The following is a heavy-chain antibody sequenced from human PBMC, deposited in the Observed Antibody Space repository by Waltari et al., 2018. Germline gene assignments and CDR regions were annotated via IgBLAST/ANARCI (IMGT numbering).Heavy chain of an antibody. V-gene: IGHV4-59*01. D-gene: IGHD3-10*01. Sequence: QVQLQESGPGLVKPSETLSLNCTVSGGSISSNYWSWIRQPAGKGLEWIGYIYYSGSTNYNPSLRSRVTLAINTYKNQFSLKLTSVTAADTAVYYCARSQGSGSYFYYYYMDVWGKGTTVTVSS. CDR2: IYYSGST. CDR3: ARSQGSGSYFYYYYMDV. J-gene: IGHJ6*03. CDR1: GGSISSNY.